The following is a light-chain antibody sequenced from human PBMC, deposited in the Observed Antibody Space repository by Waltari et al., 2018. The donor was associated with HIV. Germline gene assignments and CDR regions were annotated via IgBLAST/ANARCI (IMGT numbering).Light chain of an antibody. CDR2: DSS. CDR3: GTWDSSLSVWV. J-gene: IGLJ3*02. CDR1: SSNIGNNY. Sequence: QSVLTQPPSVSAAPGHQVTISCSGSSSNIGNNYVSWYQQFPGAAPKLLIYDSSKRPSGMPDRFSGSKSGTSATLGITGLKTGDEADYYCGTWDSSLSVWVFGGGTKLTVL. V-gene: IGLV1-51*01.